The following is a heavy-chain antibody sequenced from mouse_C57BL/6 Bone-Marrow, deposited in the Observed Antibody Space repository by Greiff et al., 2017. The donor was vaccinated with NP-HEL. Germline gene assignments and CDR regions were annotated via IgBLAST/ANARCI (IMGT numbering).Heavy chain of an antibody. CDR3: ARALRLPWFAY. V-gene: IGHV1-52*01. J-gene: IGHJ3*01. Sequence: VQLKQPGAELVRPGSSVKLSCKASGYTFTSYWMHWVKQRPIQGLEWIGNIDPSDSETHYNQKFKDKATLTVDKSSSTAYMQLSSLTSEDSAVYYCARALRLPWFAYWGQGTLVTVSA. D-gene: IGHD3-2*02. CDR2: IDPSDSET. CDR1: GYTFTSYW.